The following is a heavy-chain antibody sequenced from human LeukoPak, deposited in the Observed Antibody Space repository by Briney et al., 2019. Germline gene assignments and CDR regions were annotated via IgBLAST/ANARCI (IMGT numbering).Heavy chain of an antibody. CDR3: AGRGSGWYENAFDI. CDR1: GYTFTSYA. J-gene: IGHJ3*02. V-gene: IGHV7-4-1*02. D-gene: IGHD6-19*01. Sequence: ASVKVSCKASGYTFTSYAMNWVRQAPGQGLEWMGWINTNTGNPTYAQGFTGRFVLSLDTSVSTAYLQISSLKAEDTAVYYCAGRGSGWYENAFDIWGQGTMVTVSS. CDR2: INTNTGNP.